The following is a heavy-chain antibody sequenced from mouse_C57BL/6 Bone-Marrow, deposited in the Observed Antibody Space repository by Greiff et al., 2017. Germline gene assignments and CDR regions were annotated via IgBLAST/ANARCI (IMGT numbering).Heavy chain of an antibody. Sequence: VQLQQSGPELVKPGASVKISCKASGYAFSSSWMNWVKQRPGKGLEWIGRIYPGDGDTNYNGKFKGKATLTADKSSSTAYMQLSSLTSEDSAVYFCARDDYYSVDYWGQGTTLTVSS. CDR1: GYAFSSSW. CDR2: IYPGDGDT. V-gene: IGHV1-82*01. CDR3: ARDDYYSVDY. J-gene: IGHJ2*01. D-gene: IGHD2-3*01.